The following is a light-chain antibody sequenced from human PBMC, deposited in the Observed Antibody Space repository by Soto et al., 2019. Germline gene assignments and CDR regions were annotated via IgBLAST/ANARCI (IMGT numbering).Light chain of an antibody. CDR1: SSDVGGYNY. Sequence: QSALTQPASVSGSPGQSITISCTGTSSDVGGYNYVSWYQQHPGKAPKLMIYDVSNRPSGVSNRFSGSKSGNTASLTISGLQAEDEADYYRSSYTSSSTLYVFGTGTKVTV. V-gene: IGLV2-14*01. CDR3: SSYTSSSTLYV. J-gene: IGLJ1*01. CDR2: DVS.